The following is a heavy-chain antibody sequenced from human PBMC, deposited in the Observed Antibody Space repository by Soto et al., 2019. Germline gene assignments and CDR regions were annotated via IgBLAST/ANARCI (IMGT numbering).Heavy chain of an antibody. CDR1: GYTFTSYG. CDR2: ISAYNGNT. V-gene: IGHV1-18*01. Sequence: ASVKVSCKASGYTFTSYGISWVRQAPGQGLEWMGWISAYNGNTNYAQKLQGRVTMTTDTSTSTAYMELRSLRSDDTAVYYCARGRAAAGTIWVSPVRPESLYYFDYWGQGTLVTVSS. CDR3: ARGRAAAGTIWVSPVRPESLYYFDY. J-gene: IGHJ4*02. D-gene: IGHD6-13*01.